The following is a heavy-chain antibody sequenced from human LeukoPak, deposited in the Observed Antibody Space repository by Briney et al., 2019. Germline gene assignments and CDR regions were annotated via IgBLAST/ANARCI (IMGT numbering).Heavy chain of an antibody. J-gene: IGHJ4*02. CDR1: GFTFSSYW. V-gene: IGHV3-74*01. Sequence: PGGSLRLSCAASGFTFSSYWMHWVRQAPGKGLVWVSRINRDGSVTSYADSVKGRFTISRDNAKNTLYLQMNSLRAEDTALYYCARVVYDFWSAYDYWGQGTLVTVSS. CDR3: ARVVYDFWSAYDY. D-gene: IGHD3-3*01. CDR2: INRDGSVT.